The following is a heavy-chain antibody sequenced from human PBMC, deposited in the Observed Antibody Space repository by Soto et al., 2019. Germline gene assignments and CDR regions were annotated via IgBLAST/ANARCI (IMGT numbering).Heavy chain of an antibody. CDR2: INHSGST. J-gene: IGHJ4*02. V-gene: IGHV4-34*01. CDR3: ARDLREFTFGGVISTPPHYDY. D-gene: IGHD3-16*02. Sequence: SETLSLTCAVYGGSFSGYYWSWIRQPPGKGLEWIGEINHSGSTNYNPSLKSRVTISVDTSKNQFSLKLSSVTAADTAVYYCARDLREFTFGGVISTPPHYDYWGQGTLVTVSS. CDR1: GGSFSGYY.